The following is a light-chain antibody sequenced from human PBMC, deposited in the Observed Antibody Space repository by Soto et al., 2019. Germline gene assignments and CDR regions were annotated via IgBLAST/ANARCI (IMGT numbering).Light chain of an antibody. J-gene: IGLJ1*01. V-gene: IGLV2-14*01. CDR2: QVT. CDR3: TSFSSSTSLYV. CDR1: TRDIAGYNY. Sequence: QCALTQPASVSGSLGQSITISCTGTTRDIAGYNYISWYQQVPGKAPKLMIYQVTIRPSGISNRFSGSKSGNTASLTISGLQAEDEADYYCTSFSSSTSLYVFGTGTKVTVL.